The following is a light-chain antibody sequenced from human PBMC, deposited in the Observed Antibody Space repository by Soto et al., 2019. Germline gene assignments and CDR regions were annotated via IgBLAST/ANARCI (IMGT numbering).Light chain of an antibody. CDR3: CSYAGSYTLGV. CDR1: SSDVGGYNY. V-gene: IGLV2-11*01. J-gene: IGLJ3*02. Sequence: SALTQPRSVSGSPGPSVTISCTGTSSDVGGYNYVSWYQQHPGKAPKLMIYDVSTRPSGVPDRFSGSQSGNTASLTISGLQAEDEADYYCCSYAGSYTLGVFGGGTKLTVL. CDR2: DVS.